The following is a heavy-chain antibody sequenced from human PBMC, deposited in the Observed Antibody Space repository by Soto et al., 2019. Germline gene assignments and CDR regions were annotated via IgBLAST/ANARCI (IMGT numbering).Heavy chain of an antibody. CDR3: ITVAAGDYYGMDV. D-gene: IGHD6-13*01. V-gene: IGHV4-31*03. J-gene: IGHJ6*02. CDR2: IYYSGST. CDR1: GGSISSGGFH. Sequence: TLSLTCTVSGGSISSGGFHWSWIRQHPGKGQEWIGYIYYSGSTYYNPSLKSRVTISVDTSRNQFSLKLSSVTAADSAVYYCITVAAGDYYGMDVWGQGTTVTVSS.